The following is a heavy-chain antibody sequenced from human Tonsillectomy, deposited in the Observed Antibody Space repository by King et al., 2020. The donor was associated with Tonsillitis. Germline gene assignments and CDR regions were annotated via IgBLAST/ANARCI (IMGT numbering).Heavy chain of an antibody. Sequence: QLVQSGAEVKKPGSAVKVSCKASGGTFSSYGISWVRQAPGQGLEWMGGFITTYGTVNYAQKFQGRVTITADESASTGYMELSSLRSEDTAVYFCARAGIVGSSWHMDNWGQGTLISVSS. CDR3: ARAGIVGSSWHMDN. D-gene: IGHD6-13*01. CDR2: FITTYGTV. J-gene: IGHJ4*02. CDR1: GGTFSSYG. V-gene: IGHV1-69*01.